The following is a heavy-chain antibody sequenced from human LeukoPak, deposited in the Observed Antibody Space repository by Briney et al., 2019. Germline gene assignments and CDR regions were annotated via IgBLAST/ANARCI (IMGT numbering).Heavy chain of an antibody. D-gene: IGHD3-22*01. CDR1: GFTFSSYE. J-gene: IGHJ4*02. V-gene: IGHV3-48*03. CDR3: ARGMYYYDSSGTDY. Sequence: GGSLRLSCAASGFTFSSYEMNWVRQAPGKGLEWVSYISSSGSTIYYADSVKGRFTISRDNAKNSLYLQMNSLRAEDTAVYYCARGMYYYDSSGTDYWGQGTLVTVSS. CDR2: ISSSGSTI.